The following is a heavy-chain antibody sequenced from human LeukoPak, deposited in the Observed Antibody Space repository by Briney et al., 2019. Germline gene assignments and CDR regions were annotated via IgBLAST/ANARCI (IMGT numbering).Heavy chain of an antibody. D-gene: IGHD1-26*01. CDR2: ISSSSSYI. V-gene: IGHV3-21*01. CDR3: ARASRLQRELPNLIDY. J-gene: IGHJ4*02. Sequence: GGSLRLSCAASGFTFSSYSMNWVRQAPGKGLEWVSSISSSSSYIYYADSVKGRFTISRDNAKNSLYLQMNSLRAEDTAVYYCARASRLQRELPNLIDYWGRGTLVTVSS. CDR1: GFTFSSYS.